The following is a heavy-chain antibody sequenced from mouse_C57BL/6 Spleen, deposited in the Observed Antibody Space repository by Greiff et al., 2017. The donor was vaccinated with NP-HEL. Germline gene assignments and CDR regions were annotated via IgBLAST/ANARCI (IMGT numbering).Heavy chain of an antibody. CDR2: ISSGGSYT. V-gene: IGHV5-6*01. Sequence: EVQVVESGGDLVKPGGSLKLSCAASGFTFSSYGMSWVRQTPDKRLEWVATISSGGSYTYYPDSVKGRFTISRDNAKNTLYLQMSSLKSEDTAMYYCAREFAYWGQGTLVTVS. CDR3: AREFAY. CDR1: GFTFSSYG. J-gene: IGHJ3*01.